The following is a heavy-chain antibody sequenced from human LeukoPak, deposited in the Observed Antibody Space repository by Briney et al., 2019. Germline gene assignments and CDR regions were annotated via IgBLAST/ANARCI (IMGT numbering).Heavy chain of an antibody. D-gene: IGHD1-26*01. CDR3: AKDKRELSVYYFDY. CDR2: ISGSGGST. J-gene: IGHJ4*02. V-gene: IGHV3-23*01. Sequence: GGSLRLSCAASGFTFSSYAMSWVRQAPGKGLEWVSAISGSGGSTYYADSVKGRFTISRGNSENTLYLQMNSLRAEDTAVYYCAKDKRELSVYYFDYWGQGTLVTVSS. CDR1: GFTFSSYA.